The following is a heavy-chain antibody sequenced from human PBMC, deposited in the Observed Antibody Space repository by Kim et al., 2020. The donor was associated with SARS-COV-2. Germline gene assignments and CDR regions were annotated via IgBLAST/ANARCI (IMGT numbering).Heavy chain of an antibody. J-gene: IGHJ5*02. V-gene: IGHV1-58*01. D-gene: IGHD2-15*01. Sequence: SVKVSCEASGFTFTSSAVQWVRQARGQRLEWIGWIVVGSGNTNYAQKFQERVTITRDMSTSTAYMELSSLRSEDTAVYYCAADACSGGSCYPPVGWFDPWGQGTLVTVSS. CDR1: GFTFTSSA. CDR3: AADACSGGSCYPPVGWFDP. CDR2: IVVGSGNT.